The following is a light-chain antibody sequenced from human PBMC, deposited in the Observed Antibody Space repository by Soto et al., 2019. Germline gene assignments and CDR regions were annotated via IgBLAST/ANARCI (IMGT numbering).Light chain of an antibody. CDR1: SSDVGGYNY. CDR2: EVS. CDR3: SSYTSSSTDV. J-gene: IGLJ1*01. V-gene: IGLV2-14*01. Sequence: QSVLTQPPSASGSPGQSVAISCTGTSSDVGGYNYVSWYQQYPGKAPKLMIYEVSNRPSGVSNRFSGSKSGNTASLTISGLQAEDEADYYCSSYTSSSTDVCGTGTKVTVL.